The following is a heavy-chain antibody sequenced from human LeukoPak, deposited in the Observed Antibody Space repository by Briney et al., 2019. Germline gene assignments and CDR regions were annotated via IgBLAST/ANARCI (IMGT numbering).Heavy chain of an antibody. D-gene: IGHD2-15*01. CDR3: ARGVGLDY. CDR1: GFTFSTYA. Sequence: GGSLRLSCAASGFTFSTYAMSWVRQAPGKGLEWVANIKQDGSEKYYVDSVKGRFTISRDNAKNSLYLQMNSLRAEDTAVYYCARGVGLDYWGQGTLVTVSS. J-gene: IGHJ4*02. V-gene: IGHV3-7*01. CDR2: IKQDGSEK.